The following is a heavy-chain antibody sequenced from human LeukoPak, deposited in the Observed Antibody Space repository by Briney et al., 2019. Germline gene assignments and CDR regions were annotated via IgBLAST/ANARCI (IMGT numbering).Heavy chain of an antibody. V-gene: IGHV1-18*01. Sequence: ASVKVSCKASGYTFTSYGISWVRQALGQGLEWMGWISAYNGNTNYAQKLQGRVTMTTDTSTSTAYMELRSLRSDDTAVYYCARAPLYGDSPDYWGQGTLVTVSS. CDR3: ARAPLYGDSPDY. J-gene: IGHJ4*02. CDR2: ISAYNGNT. D-gene: IGHD4-17*01. CDR1: GYTFTSYG.